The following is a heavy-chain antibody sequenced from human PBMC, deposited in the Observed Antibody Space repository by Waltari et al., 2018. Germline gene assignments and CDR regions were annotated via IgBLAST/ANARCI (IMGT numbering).Heavy chain of an antibody. V-gene: IGHV4-39*01. Sequence: QLQLQESGPGLVKPSETLSLTCTVSGGSISSSSYYWGWIRQPPGKGLEWIGSIYYSGSTYYNPSLKSRVTISVDTSKNQFSLKLSSVTAADTAVYYCARDIVVVPAATTLGWFDPWGQGTLVTVSS. CDR3: ARDIVVVPAATTLGWFDP. CDR1: GGSISSSSYY. J-gene: IGHJ5*02. CDR2: IYYSGST. D-gene: IGHD2-2*01.